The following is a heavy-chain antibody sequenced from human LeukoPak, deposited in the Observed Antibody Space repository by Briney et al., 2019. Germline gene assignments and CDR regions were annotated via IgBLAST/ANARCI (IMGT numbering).Heavy chain of an antibody. CDR2: INPNTVGT. J-gene: IGHJ4*02. D-gene: IGHD1-26*01. V-gene: IGHV1-2*02. CDR1: GYTFTDYY. CDR3: TRALGSDY. Sequence: ASVKVSCKASGYTFTDYYMNWVRQAPGQGLEWMGWINPNTVGTNYAQKFQGRVTMTRDTSITTAYMELSSLRSDDMAMYYCTRALGSDYWGQGTLVTVSS.